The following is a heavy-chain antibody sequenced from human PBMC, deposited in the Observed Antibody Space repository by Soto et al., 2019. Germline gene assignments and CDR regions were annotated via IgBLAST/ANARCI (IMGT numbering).Heavy chain of an antibody. J-gene: IGHJ3*02. CDR1: GFTFSSYW. D-gene: IGHD5-18*01. Sequence: EVLLVESGGGLVQPGGSLRLSCAASGFTFSSYWMHWVRQAPGKGLVWVSRINSDGSGTSYADSVKGRFTISRDNAKNTLYLQMNSLRAEDTAVYYCARPAMVRGGAFDIWGQGTMVTVSS. CDR3: ARPAMVRGGAFDI. CDR2: INSDGSGT. V-gene: IGHV3-74*01.